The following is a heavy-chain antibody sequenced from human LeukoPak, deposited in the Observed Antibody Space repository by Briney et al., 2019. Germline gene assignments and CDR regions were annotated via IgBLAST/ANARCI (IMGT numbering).Heavy chain of an antibody. J-gene: IGHJ4*02. V-gene: IGHV1-46*01. CDR2: INPSGGST. Sequence: ASVKVSCKASRYTFTSYYLHWVRQAPGQGLEWMGIINPSGGSTSYAQKFQGRVTMTRDTSTNTAYMELSSLRSEDTAVYYCATESIVGATSTPYWGQGTLVTVSS. D-gene: IGHD1-26*01. CDR1: RYTFTSYY. CDR3: ATESIVGATSTPY.